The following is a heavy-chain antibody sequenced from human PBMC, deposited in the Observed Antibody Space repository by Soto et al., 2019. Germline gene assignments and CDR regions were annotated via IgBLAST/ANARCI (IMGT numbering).Heavy chain of an antibody. CDR3: AKDLHSPGMTDYYGLDV. Sequence: GGSLRLSCAASGFTFSRSAMHWVRQSPGKGLEWVAAASDDGSDKYYADSVSGRITISRDNSKNTLYLQMNSLRTEHTAVYYCAKDLHSPGMTDYYGLDVWGQGTTVTVSS. CDR2: ASDDGSDK. CDR1: GFTFSRSA. D-gene: IGHD5-18*01. V-gene: IGHV3-30*18. J-gene: IGHJ6*02.